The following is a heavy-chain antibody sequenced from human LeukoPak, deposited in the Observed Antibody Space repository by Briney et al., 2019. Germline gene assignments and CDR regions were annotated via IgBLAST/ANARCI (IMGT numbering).Heavy chain of an antibody. Sequence: SETLSLTCTVSGCSISSYYWSWIRRPPGKGLEWIGEINHSGSTNYNPSLKRRVTISVDTSKNQFSLKLSSVTAADTAVYYCASKRPHYGSGSYRYYYYYYMDVWGKGTTVTISS. V-gene: IGHV4-34*01. J-gene: IGHJ6*03. CDR3: ASKRPHYGSGSYRYYYYYYMDV. CDR2: INHSGST. D-gene: IGHD3-10*01. CDR1: GCSISSYY.